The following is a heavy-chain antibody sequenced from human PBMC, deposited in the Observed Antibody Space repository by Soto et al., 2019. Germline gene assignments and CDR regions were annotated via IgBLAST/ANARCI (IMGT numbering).Heavy chain of an antibody. CDR3: ARVYRGSGSYYFHFDY. J-gene: IGHJ4*02. CDR1: GGSISSGGYS. CDR2: IYYSGST. Sequence: PSETLSLTCTVSGGSISSGGYSWGWIRQPPGKGLEWIGSIYYSGSTYYNPSLKSRVTISVDTSKNQFSLKLSSVTAADTAVYYCARVYRGSGSYYFHFDYWGQGTLVTVSS. D-gene: IGHD1-26*01. V-gene: IGHV4-39*01.